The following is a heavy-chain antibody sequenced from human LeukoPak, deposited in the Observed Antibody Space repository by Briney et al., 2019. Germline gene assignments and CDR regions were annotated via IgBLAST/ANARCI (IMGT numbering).Heavy chain of an antibody. Sequence: PGRSPRLSCAASGFTFSSYGMHWVRQAPGKGLEWVAVISYDGSNKYYADSVKGRFTISRDNSKNTLYLQMNSLRAEDTAVYYCAKGVDYYFDYWGQGTLVTVSS. CDR3: AKGVDYYFDY. D-gene: IGHD2-21*01. J-gene: IGHJ4*02. CDR1: GFTFSSYG. V-gene: IGHV3-30*18. CDR2: ISYDGSNK.